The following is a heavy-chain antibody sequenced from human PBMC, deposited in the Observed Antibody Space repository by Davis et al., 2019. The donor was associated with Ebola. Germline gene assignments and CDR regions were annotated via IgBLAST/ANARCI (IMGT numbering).Heavy chain of an antibody. CDR1: GYTFTSYY. CDR3: ARDPSIFGVVIMYYGMDV. CDR2: INPNSGGT. D-gene: IGHD3-3*01. J-gene: IGHJ6*02. Sequence: ASVKVSCKASGYTFTSYYMHWVRQAPGQGLEWMGWINPNSGGTNYAQKFQGRVTMTRDTSISTAYMELSRLRSDDTAVYYCARDPSIFGVVIMYYGMDVWGQGTTVTVSS. V-gene: IGHV1-2*02.